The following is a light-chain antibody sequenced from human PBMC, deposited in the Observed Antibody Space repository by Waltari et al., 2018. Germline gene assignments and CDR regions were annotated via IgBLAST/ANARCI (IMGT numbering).Light chain of an antibody. CDR3: QQRRTWPLT. J-gene: IGKJ4*01. CDR2: DTS. Sequence: IVLTKSPATLSLSPGERATLSCWASQSVSNYLAWYQQKPGQAPRLLIYDTSNRATGIPARFSGSGFGTDFTLTITSLEPEDFAVYYCQQRRTWPLTFGGGTKVEIK. V-gene: IGKV3-11*01. CDR1: QSVSNY.